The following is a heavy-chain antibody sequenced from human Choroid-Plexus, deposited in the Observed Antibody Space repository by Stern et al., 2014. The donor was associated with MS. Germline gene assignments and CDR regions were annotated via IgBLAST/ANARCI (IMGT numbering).Heavy chain of an antibody. V-gene: IGHV3-30*18. CDR3: AKDRQYLTYFFDH. Sequence: VQLVQSGGGVVQPGRPLRLSCVASGFTFGSCAMHWVRQAPGKGVEGVAGISYDGGNKYYADSVKGRFTISRDNSQNTLYMQMSSLRPEDTAVYYCAKDRQYLTYFFDHWGQGSLVTVSS. D-gene: IGHD2/OR15-2a*01. CDR1: GFTFGSCA. CDR2: ISYDGGNK. J-gene: IGHJ5*02.